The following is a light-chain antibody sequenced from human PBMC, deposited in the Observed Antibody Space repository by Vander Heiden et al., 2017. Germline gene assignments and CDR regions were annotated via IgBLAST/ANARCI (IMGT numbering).Light chain of an antibody. CDR2: AVS. V-gene: IGKV1-27*01. CDR3: KKYTRGPYT. Sequence: DIQMAQSPSSLSASVGDGVPITCRASQSISNYLGWYQQKPGKVPKRLIYAVSTLQSGVPARFSGSVSGTDFILSISSVQPEDVATYYCKKYTRGPYTFGPGTKVEIK. J-gene: IGKJ3*01. CDR1: QSISNY.